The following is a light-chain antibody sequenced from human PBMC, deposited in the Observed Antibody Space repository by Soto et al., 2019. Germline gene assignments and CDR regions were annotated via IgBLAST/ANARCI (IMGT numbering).Light chain of an antibody. CDR1: QSIDTY. J-gene: IGKJ1*01. CDR3: QQYNDWPLT. Sequence: DIQMTQSPSSLSASVGDRVAITCRASQSIDTYLNWYQQKPGKAPKVLIYAASSLQSGVPSRFSGSGSGTEFTLTISSLQSEDFALYYCQQYNDWPLTFGQGTKVDIK. V-gene: IGKV1-39*01. CDR2: AAS.